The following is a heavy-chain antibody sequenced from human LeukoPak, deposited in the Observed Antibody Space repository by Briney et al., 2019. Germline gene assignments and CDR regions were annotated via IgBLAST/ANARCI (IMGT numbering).Heavy chain of an antibody. CDR1: GFTVSTYY. CDR2: IYSGGDT. D-gene: IGHD1-14*01. Sequence: TGGSLRLSCAASGFTVSTYYMSWVRQAPGKGLEWVSIIYSGGDTAYADSVKGRFTISRDSSKNTLYLQMNSLKTEDTAVYYCTTGIRGDCGQGTLVTVSS. V-gene: IGHV3-53*01. CDR3: TTGIRGD. J-gene: IGHJ4*02.